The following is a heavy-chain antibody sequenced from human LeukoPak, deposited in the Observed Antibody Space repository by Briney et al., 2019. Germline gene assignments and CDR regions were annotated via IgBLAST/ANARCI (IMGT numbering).Heavy chain of an antibody. CDR1: GSTFSSYG. CDR2: ISYDGSNK. J-gene: IGHJ4*02. D-gene: IGHD6-13*01. V-gene: IGHV3-30*18. Sequence: GRSLRLSCAASGSTFSSYGMHWVRQAPGKGLEWVAVISYDGSNKYYADSVKGRFTISRDNSKNTLYLQMNSLRAEDTAVYYCAKVFARYSSSWYYFDYWGQGTLVTVSS. CDR3: AKVFARYSSSWYYFDY.